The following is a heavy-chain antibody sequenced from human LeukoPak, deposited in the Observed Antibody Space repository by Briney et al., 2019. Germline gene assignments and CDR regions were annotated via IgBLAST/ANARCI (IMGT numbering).Heavy chain of an antibody. Sequence: KSGGSLRLSCAASGFTVSSNYMSWVRQAPGKGLEWVSSISSSSSYIYYADSVKGRFTISRDNAKNSLYLQMNSLRAEDTAVYYCASLYGDYGFWSGYYPFDPWGQGTLVTVSS. CDR1: GFTVSSNY. D-gene: IGHD3-3*01. CDR2: ISSSSSYI. CDR3: ASLYGDYGFWSGYYPFDP. J-gene: IGHJ5*02. V-gene: IGHV3-21*01.